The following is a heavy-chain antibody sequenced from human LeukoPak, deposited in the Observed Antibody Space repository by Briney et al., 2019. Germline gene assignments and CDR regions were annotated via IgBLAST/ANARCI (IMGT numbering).Heavy chain of an antibody. J-gene: IGHJ6*02. D-gene: IGHD5-12*01. CDR3: AKDMGPHSGPHSGYDFYYYYGMDV. V-gene: IGHV3-53*05. Sequence: GGSLRLSCAASGFTVSSNYMSWVRQAPGKGLEWVSVIYSGGSTYYADSVKGRFTISRDNAKNSLYLQMNSLRAEDTALYYCAKDMGPHSGPHSGYDFYYYYGMDVWGQGTTVTVSS. CDR2: IYSGGST. CDR1: GFTVSSNY.